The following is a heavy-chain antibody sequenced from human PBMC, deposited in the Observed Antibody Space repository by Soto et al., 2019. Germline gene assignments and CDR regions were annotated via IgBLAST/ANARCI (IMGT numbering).Heavy chain of an antibody. CDR2: ISLYSDGT. CDR3: ARVVPGAEAWFGP. V-gene: IGHV1-18*01. CDR1: GYTFSNYG. Sequence: GASVKVSCKTSGYTFSNYGITWVRQAPGQPLEWLGWISLYSDGTNYAQKFQGRVSMTTETSTTTAYMELRSLRSDDTAVYYCARVVPGAEAWFGPWGQGTIVTVSS. D-gene: IGHD2-2*01. J-gene: IGHJ5*02.